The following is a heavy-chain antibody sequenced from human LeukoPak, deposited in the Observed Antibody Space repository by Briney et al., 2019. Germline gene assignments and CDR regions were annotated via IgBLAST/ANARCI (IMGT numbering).Heavy chain of an antibody. D-gene: IGHD3-10*01. Sequence: SETLSLTCTVSGGSISSYYWSWIRQPPGKGLEWIGYIYYSGSPNYNPSLKSRVTISVDTSKNQFSLKLSSVTAADTAVYYCARARRFGEGDWFDPWGQGTLVTVSS. V-gene: IGHV4-59*01. CDR3: ARARRFGEGDWFDP. CDR2: IYYSGSP. J-gene: IGHJ5*02. CDR1: GGSISSYY.